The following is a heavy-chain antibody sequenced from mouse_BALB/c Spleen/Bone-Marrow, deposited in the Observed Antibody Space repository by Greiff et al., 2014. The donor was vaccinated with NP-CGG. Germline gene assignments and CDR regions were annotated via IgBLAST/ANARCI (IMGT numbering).Heavy chain of an antibody. D-gene: IGHD2-4*01. J-gene: IGHJ3*01. CDR1: GYTFTSYT. V-gene: IGHV1-4*01. CDR2: INPSSGYT. Sequence: QVQLQQPGAELARPGAPVKMSCKASGYTFTSYTMHWVKQRPGQGLEWIGYINPSSGYTNYNQKFKDKATLTADKSSSTAYMQLSSLTSEDSVVYYCARSYYDYDRAWFAYWGQGTLVTVSA. CDR3: ARSYYDYDRAWFAY.